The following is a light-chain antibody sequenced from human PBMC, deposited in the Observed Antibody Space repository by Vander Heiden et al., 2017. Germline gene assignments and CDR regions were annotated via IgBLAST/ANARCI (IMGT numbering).Light chain of an antibody. Sequence: SVLTQPRPVSGDSGPRVTISRSGTSSNIGAGYDVNWYQQLPGTAPKLLIYGNSTRPSGVPARFSCSRSGRSATMAITGIRGEDEAGGYCQAKDGSLSGGVVFGGGTKLTVL. J-gene: IGLJ2*01. CDR2: GNS. CDR3: QAKDGSLSGGVV. CDR1: SSNIGAGYD. V-gene: IGLV1-40*01.